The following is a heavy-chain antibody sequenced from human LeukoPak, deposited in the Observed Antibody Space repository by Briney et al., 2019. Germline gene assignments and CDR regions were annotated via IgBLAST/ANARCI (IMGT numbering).Heavy chain of an antibody. CDR3: TRDPEYGSATGDWFDP. Sequence: ASVKVFCKASGYTFTDYYIHWVRQAPGQGLEWMAWINPKDGDTRYAQKFQGRVTVTRDTAISTVYMELSRLELDDTAVVYCTRDPEYGSATGDWFDPWGQGTQVSVSS. CDR1: GYTFTDYY. J-gene: IGHJ5*02. CDR2: INPKDGDT. D-gene: IGHD3-10*01. V-gene: IGHV1-2*02.